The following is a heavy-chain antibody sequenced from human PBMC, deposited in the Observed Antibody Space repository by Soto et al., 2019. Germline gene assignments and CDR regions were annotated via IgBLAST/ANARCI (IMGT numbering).Heavy chain of an antibody. CDR2: INGGNTNT. CDR3: AKDPSNDYFYYYYMDV. Sequence: AGGSLRLSCAASGFTFNNYAMSWVRQAPGKGLEWVSAINGGNTNTYYADSVRGRFTISRDNSKNTLYLQMNSLRAEDTAVYYCAKDPSNDYFYYYYMDVWGKGTTVTVSS. V-gene: IGHV3-23*01. J-gene: IGHJ6*03. CDR1: GFTFNNYA. D-gene: IGHD1-1*01.